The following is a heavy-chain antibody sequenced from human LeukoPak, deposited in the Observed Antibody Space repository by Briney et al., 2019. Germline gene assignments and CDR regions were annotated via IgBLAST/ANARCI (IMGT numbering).Heavy chain of an antibody. J-gene: IGHJ4*02. CDR1: GYTFTRYA. CDR3: ARAYQRLGYLSLPDY. D-gene: IGHD3-16*02. CDR2: INPNTGNP. V-gene: IGHV7-4-1*02. Sequence: ASVKVSCKASGYTFTRYAMNWVRQAPGQGLEWMGWINPNTGNPTYAQGFTGRFVFSLDTSVSTAYLQISSLKAEDTAVYYCARAYQRLGYLSLPDYWGQGTLVTVSS.